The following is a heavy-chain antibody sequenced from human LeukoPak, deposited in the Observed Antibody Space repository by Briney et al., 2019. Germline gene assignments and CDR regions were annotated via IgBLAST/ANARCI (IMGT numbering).Heavy chain of an antibody. Sequence: PGGSLRLSCAASGFTFSSCGFNWVRQAPGKGLEWVSFIGPTGTDRYHADSVRGRFTISRDNAKNSMYLQMDSLRDEDTAVYYCATETIGRHYDYWGQGTLLTVSS. J-gene: IGHJ4*02. CDR3: ATETIGRHYDY. CDR1: GFTFSSCG. V-gene: IGHV3-21*01. CDR2: IGPTGTDR. D-gene: IGHD1-14*01.